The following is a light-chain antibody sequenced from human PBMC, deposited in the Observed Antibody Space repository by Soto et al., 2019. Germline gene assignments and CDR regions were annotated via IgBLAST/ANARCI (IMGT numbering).Light chain of an antibody. J-gene: IGKJ3*01. Sequence: VMTQSPATLSVSPGEGATLSCWASQSVGRSLAWYQQKPGQAPRLLMFDSSTRATGIPAKFSGSGSGTEFTLTISSLQSEDFAIYYCQQYDDWPLTFGPGTKLYI. CDR2: DSS. V-gene: IGKV3-15*01. CDR1: QSVGRS. CDR3: QQYDDWPLT.